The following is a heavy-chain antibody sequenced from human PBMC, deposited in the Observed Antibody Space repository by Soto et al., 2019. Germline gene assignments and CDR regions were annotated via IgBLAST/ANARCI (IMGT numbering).Heavy chain of an antibody. CDR2: IHHSGVT. D-gene: IGHD6-13*01. Sequence: SQTLSLTCAVSGDSITSSCCSWLLQHPAKGLSWIADIHHSGVTNYNPSLKSRVIISLNRSKNQFSLQLNSMTAADRACFYCSRLEPVTAAAPYWGQGTLVTVSS. CDR1: GDSITSSC. V-gene: IGHV4-4*02. J-gene: IGHJ4*02. CDR3: SRLEPVTAAAPY.